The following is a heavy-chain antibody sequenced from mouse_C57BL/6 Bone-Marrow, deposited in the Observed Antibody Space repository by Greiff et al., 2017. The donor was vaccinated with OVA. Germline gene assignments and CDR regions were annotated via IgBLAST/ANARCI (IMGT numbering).Heavy chain of an antibody. CDR3: ARSNSYNYYGSSYWYFDV. V-gene: IGHV1-26*01. CDR1: GYTFTDYY. J-gene: IGHJ1*03. Sequence: VQLQQSGPELVKPGASVKISCKASGYTFTDYYMNWVKQSHGKSLEWIGDINPNNGGTSYNQKFKGKATLTVDKSSSTAYMELRSLTSEDSAVYYCARSNSYNYYGSSYWYFDVWGTGTTVTVSS. D-gene: IGHD1-1*01. CDR2: INPNNGGT.